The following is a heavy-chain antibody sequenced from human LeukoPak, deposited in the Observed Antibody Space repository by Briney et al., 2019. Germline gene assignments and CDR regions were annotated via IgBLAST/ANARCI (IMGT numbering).Heavy chain of an antibody. CDR1: GGTFSSYA. J-gene: IGHJ6*03. CDR2: IIPIFGTA. D-gene: IGHD1-26*01. Sequence: VASVKVSCKASGGTFSSYAISWVRQAPEQGLEWMGRIIPIFGTANYAQKFQGRVTITTDESTSTAYMELSSLRSEDTAVYYCAGGRHDYYYYMDVWGKGTTVTVSS. V-gene: IGHV1-69*05. CDR3: AGGRHDYYYYMDV.